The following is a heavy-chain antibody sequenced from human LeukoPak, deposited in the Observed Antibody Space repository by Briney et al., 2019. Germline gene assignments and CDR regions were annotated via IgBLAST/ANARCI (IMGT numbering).Heavy chain of an antibody. D-gene: IGHD2-15*01. J-gene: IGHJ1*01. CDR1: AGSASTGSYY. CDR2: IVYSGST. CDR3: ARLVVVVAGTLDAAGRQH. Sequence: PEPLSLTCTVSAGSASTGSYYWSWTRQPPGRGLEWIGYIVYSGSTNYNPSLKGRVTISVDTSKHQFALKLSSVTAADTAVYYCARLVVVVAGTLDAAGRQHWGQGNLVTVSS. V-gene: IGHV4-61*01.